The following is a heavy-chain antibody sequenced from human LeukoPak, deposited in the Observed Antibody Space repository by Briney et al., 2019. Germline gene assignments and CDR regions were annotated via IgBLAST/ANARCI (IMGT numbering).Heavy chain of an antibody. CDR1: GGSISSGSYY. J-gene: IGHJ3*02. CDR3: ARDSHYCSSTSCYKGDDAFDI. CDR2: IYTSGST. V-gene: IGHV4-61*02. D-gene: IGHD2-2*02. Sequence: SQTLSLTCTVSGGSISSGSYYWSWIRQPAGKGLEWIGRIYTSGSTNYNPSLKSRVNISVDTSKNQFSLKLSSVTTADTAVYYCARDSHYCSSTSCYKGDDAFDIWGQGTMVTVX.